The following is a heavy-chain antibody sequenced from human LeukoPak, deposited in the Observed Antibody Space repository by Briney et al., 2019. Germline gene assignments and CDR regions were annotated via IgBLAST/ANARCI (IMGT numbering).Heavy chain of an antibody. CDR2: ISSSGSTI. J-gene: IGHJ6*02. CDR3: AREGRNYDILTGYSAGYYYYGMDV. CDR1: GFTFSSYE. V-gene: IGHV3-48*03. D-gene: IGHD3-9*01. Sequence: GGSLRLSCAASGFTFSSYEMNWVRQAPGKGLEWVSYISSSGSTIYYADSVKGRFTISRDNAKNSLYLQMNSLRAEDTAVYYRAREGRNYDILTGYSAGYYYYGMDVWGQGTTVTVSS.